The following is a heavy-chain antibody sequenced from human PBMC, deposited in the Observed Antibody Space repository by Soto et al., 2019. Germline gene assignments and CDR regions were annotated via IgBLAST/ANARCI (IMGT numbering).Heavy chain of an antibody. CDR2: IAYDGSDM. D-gene: IGHD1-26*01. CDR1: GFSFSSYA. Sequence: QVHLVESGGDVVQPGRSLRLSCAASGFSFSSYAIHWVRQAPGKGLEWVAVIAYDGSDMYYGDSVKGRFTISRDNSKKALYLQMNSLRPDDTAVYYCAKDPRGIVGAGAWLASWGQGTLVIVSS. CDR3: AKDPRGIVGAGAWLAS. V-gene: IGHV3-30*18. J-gene: IGHJ4*02.